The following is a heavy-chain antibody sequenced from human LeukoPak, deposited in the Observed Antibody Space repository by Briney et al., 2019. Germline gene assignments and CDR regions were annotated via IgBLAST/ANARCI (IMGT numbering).Heavy chain of an antibody. D-gene: IGHD2-2*01. CDR1: GGSISSYY. V-gene: IGHV4-59*01. J-gene: IGHJ4*02. Sequence: SETLSLTCTVSGGSISSYYWSWTRQPPGKGLEWIGYIYYSGSTNYNPSLKSRVTISVDTSKNQFSLKLSSVTAADTAVYYCARGDCSSTSCYPFDYWGQGTLVTVSS. CDR2: IYYSGST. CDR3: ARGDCSSTSCYPFDY.